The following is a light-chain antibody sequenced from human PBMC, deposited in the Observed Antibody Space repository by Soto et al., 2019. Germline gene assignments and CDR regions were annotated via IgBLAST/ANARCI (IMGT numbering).Light chain of an antibody. Sequence: QSALTQPASVSGSPGQSITISCTGTSSDVGGYNYVSWYQQHPGKAPKLMIYDVSYRPSGVSNRFSGSKSGNTASLTLSGLQAEDEADYYCSSYTTSSTLVFGTGTKLTVL. J-gene: IGLJ1*01. V-gene: IGLV2-14*01. CDR3: SSYTTSSTLV. CDR2: DVS. CDR1: SSDVGGYNY.